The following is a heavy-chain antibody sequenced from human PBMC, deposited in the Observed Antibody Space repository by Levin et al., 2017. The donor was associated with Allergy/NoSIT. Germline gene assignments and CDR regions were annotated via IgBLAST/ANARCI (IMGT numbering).Heavy chain of an antibody. Sequence: GGSLRLSCAASGFTFRDYWMSWVRQAPGKGLEWVANINQDGSQKSYVDSVGGRFTISRDNAENSLYLQMNSLRVEDTAVYFCARGQAVTGFHLEYWGQGTLVTVSS. CDR2: INQDGSQK. J-gene: IGHJ4*02. V-gene: IGHV3-7*04. CDR1: GFTFRDYW. CDR3: ARGQAVTGFHLEY. D-gene: IGHD6-19*01.